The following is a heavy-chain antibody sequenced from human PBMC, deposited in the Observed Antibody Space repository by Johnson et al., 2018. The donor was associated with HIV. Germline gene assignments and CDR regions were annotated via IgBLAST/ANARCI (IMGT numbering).Heavy chain of an antibody. CDR1: GFTVSSNY. V-gene: IGHV3-66*02. CDR2: IYSGGST. CDR3: TRGRHSLDAFDV. D-gene: IGHD2-21*01. Sequence: VQLVESGGGVVQPGGSLRLSCAASGFTVSSNYMSWVRQAPGKGLEWVSVIYSGGSTYYADSVKGRFTISRDNSKNTLYLQMNSLRAEDTAVYYCTRGRHSLDAFDVWGQGTMVTVSS. J-gene: IGHJ3*01.